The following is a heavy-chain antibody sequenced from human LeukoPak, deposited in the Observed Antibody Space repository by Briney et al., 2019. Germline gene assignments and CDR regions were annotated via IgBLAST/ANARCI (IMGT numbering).Heavy chain of an antibody. D-gene: IGHD3-10*01. Sequence: ASVKVSCKASGYTFTGYYMHWVRQAPGQGLEWMGWINPNSGGTNYAQKFQGRVTMTRDTSISTAYMELSRLRSDDTAVYYCARFRVRDVNAFDIRGQGTMVTVSS. CDR1: GYTFTGYY. V-gene: IGHV1-2*02. J-gene: IGHJ3*02. CDR2: INPNSGGT. CDR3: ARFRVRDVNAFDI.